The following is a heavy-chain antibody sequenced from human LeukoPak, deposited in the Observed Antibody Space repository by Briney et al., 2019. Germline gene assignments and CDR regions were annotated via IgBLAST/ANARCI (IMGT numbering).Heavy chain of an antibody. CDR2: IYPGDSDT. J-gene: IGHJ5*02. CDR1: GYTFTDYY. V-gene: IGHV5-51*01. D-gene: IGHD3-10*01. CDR3: ARGAGNYGSGSTNWFDP. Sequence: KVSCRASGYTFTDYYIHWVRQMPGKGLEWMGIIYPGDSDTRYSPSFQGQVTISADKSISTAYLQWSSLKASDTAMYYCARGAGNYGSGSTNWFDPWGQGTLVTVSS.